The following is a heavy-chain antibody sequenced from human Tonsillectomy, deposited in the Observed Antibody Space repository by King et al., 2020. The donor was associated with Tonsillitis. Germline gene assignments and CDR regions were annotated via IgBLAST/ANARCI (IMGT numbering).Heavy chain of an antibody. CDR1: GFTFSNYW. J-gene: IGHJ4*02. V-gene: IGHV3-7*01. CDR2: IKKDGSTQ. D-gene: IGHD2-8*02. Sequence: VQLVESGGGLVQPGGSMRLSCAASGFTFSNYWMGWVRRAPGKGLEWVANIKKDGSTQYYGDSVKGRFTISRDNAKNSVYLQMNSLRAEDTAVYYCVRHVIWCFNFWGQGTLVTVSS. CDR3: VRHVIWCFNF.